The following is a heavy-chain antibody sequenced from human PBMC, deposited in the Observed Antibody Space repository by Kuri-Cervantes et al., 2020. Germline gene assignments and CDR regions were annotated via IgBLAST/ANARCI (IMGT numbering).Heavy chain of an antibody. J-gene: IGHJ6*02. CDR3: ARAGVATITSYHYYYGMDV. CDR1: EFTFDDYA. CDR2: ISWNSGSI. V-gene: IGHV3-9*01. D-gene: IGHD5-12*01. Sequence: SLKISCAASEFTFDDYAMHWVRQAPGKGLEWVSGISWNSGSIGYADSVKGRFTISRDNSKNTLYLQMNSLRAEDTAVYYCARAGVATITSYHYYYGMDVWGQGTTVTVSS.